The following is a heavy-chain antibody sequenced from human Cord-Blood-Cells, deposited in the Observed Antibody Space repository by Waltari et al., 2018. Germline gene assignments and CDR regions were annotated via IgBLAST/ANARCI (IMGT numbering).Heavy chain of an antibody. CDR3: ARDHRAEATITGFDP. V-gene: IGHV3-74*01. CDR2: INSDGSST. D-gene: IGHD5-12*01. CDR1: GFTFSSYW. J-gene: IGHJ5*02. Sequence: EVQLVESGGGLVLPGGSLRLSCAASGFTFSSYWMHWVRQATGKGLVWVSRINSDGSSTSYAASVKGRFTISRDNAKNTLYLQMNSLRAEDTAVYYCARDHRAEATITGFDPWGQGTLVTVSS.